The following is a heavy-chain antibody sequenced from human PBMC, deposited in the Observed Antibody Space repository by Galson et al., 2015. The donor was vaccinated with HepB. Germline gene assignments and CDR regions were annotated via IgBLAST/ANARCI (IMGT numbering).Heavy chain of an antibody. V-gene: IGHV3-7*02. CDR3: ARGLEDGHYFFRGWQSRNNYFDP. CDR1: GFNFKNYS. J-gene: IGHJ5*02. Sequence: SLRLSCAASGFNFKNYSMNWVRQTPGKGLEWVANINHDGSQKYYVDSVKGRFTISRDNVRNSLDLRMNSLRGEDTAVYFCARGLEDGHYFFRGWQSRNNYFDPWGQGTLVTVSS. CDR2: INHDGSQK. D-gene: IGHD1-1*01.